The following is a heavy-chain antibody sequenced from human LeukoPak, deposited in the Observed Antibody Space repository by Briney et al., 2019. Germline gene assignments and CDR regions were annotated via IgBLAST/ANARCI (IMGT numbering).Heavy chain of an antibody. D-gene: IGHD7-27*01. CDR1: GVTFSGSG. V-gene: IGHV3-73*01. CDR3: AKDGGLWVSAHWGDS. CDR2: IRSKANSYAT. Sequence: GGSLRLSCAASGVTFSGSGVHWVRQASGKGLEWVGRIRSKANSYATAFPAPVKGRFTISRDDSKNTAYLQMNSLKTEDTAVYYCAKDGGLWVSAHWGDSWGRGTLVTVSS. J-gene: IGHJ4*02.